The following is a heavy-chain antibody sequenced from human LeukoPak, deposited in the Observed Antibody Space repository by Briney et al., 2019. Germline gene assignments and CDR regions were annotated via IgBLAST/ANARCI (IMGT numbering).Heavy chain of an antibody. J-gene: IGHJ3*01. D-gene: IGHD3-16*01. V-gene: IGHV4-59*08. Sequence: SETLSLTCTVSGGSINGYYWTWVRQPPGKGLEWIGYIYYSGSTNYNPSLKSRVPISVHTSKNQFSLRLSSVTAADTAMYYCARRRLGDAFDVWGQGTMVAVSS. CDR2: IYYSGST. CDR3: ARRRLGDAFDV. CDR1: GGSINGYY.